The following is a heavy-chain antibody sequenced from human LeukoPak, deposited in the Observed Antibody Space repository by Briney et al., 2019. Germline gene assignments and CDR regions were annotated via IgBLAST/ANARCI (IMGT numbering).Heavy chain of an antibody. Sequence: PGRSLRLSCAASGFTFSNYGMHWGRQAPGKGLEWVSVISYDGSNKYYADSVKGRFTISRDNSKNTLYLQMNSLRAEDTAMYYCAKNSGSTALWGQGTLVTVSS. D-gene: IGHD1-26*01. V-gene: IGHV3-30*18. CDR3: AKNSGSTAL. CDR2: ISYDGSNK. J-gene: IGHJ4*02. CDR1: GFTFSNYG.